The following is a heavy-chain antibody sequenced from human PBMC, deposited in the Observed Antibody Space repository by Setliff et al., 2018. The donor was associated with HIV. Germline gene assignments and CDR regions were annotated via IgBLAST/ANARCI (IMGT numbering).Heavy chain of an antibody. J-gene: IGHJ6*03. V-gene: IGHV1-8*02. CDR1: GYTFKSND. Sequence: GASVKVSCKASGYTFKSNDINWVRQATGQGLEWMGWMNPNSGNTGYAQKFQGRLTMTTDTSTSTAYMELRSLRSDDTAVYYCARVGAYYQYYMDVWGKGTTVTVS. CDR2: MNPNSGNT. CDR3: ARVGAYYQYYMDV. D-gene: IGHD4-17*01.